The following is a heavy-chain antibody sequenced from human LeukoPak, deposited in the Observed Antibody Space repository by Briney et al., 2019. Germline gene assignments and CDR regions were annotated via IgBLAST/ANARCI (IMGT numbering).Heavy chain of an antibody. CDR1: GYTFTSYG. D-gene: IGHD5-12*01. Sequence: GASVKVSCKASGYTFTSYGISWVRQAPGQGLEWMGWISAYNGNTNYAQKLQGRVTMTTDTSTSTAYMELRSLRSDDTAVYYCAIPSPFSGYDNAFDIWGQGTMVTVSS. J-gene: IGHJ3*02. CDR2: ISAYNGNT. V-gene: IGHV1-18*01. CDR3: AIPSPFSGYDNAFDI.